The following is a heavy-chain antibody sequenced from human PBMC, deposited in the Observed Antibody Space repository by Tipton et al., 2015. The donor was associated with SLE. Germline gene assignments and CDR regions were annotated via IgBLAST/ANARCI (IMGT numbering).Heavy chain of an antibody. CDR2: IYYSGTT. J-gene: IGHJ6*03. CDR1: GGSISSYY. D-gene: IGHD2-8*01. V-gene: IGHV4-59*01. Sequence: TLSLTCIVSGGSISSYYWTWIRQPPGKGLEWIGHIYYSGTTNYNPSLKSRVTISVDTSKNQLSLKMTSVTAADTAVYYCVRGTHCTNGVCFYYYYMDVWGKGTTVTVS. CDR3: VRGTHCTNGVCFYYYYMDV.